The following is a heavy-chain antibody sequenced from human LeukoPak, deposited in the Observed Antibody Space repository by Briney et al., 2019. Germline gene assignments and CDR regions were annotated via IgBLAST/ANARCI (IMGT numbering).Heavy chain of an antibody. CDR3: VRLIGSKEAEQQLRGYFDY. J-gene: IGHJ4*02. V-gene: IGHV5-51*01. D-gene: IGHD1/OR15-1a*01. Sequence: GESLKISCKGSGYSFTSYWIGWVRQMPGKGLEWMGIIYPGDSDTRYSPSFQGQVTISADKSISTAYLQWSSLKASDTAMYYCVRLIGSKEAEQQLRGYFDYWGQGTLVTVSS. CDR1: GYSFTSYW. CDR2: IYPGDSDT.